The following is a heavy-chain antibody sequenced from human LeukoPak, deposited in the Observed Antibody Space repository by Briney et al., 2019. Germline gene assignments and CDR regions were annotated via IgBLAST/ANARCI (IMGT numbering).Heavy chain of an antibody. Sequence: SVKVSCKASGGTFSSYAISWVRQAPGQGLEWMGGIIPIFGTANYAQKFQGRVTITADESTSTAYMELSSLRSEDTAVYYCARQLWSRPSIGYYYGMDVWGQGTTVAVSS. CDR3: ARQLWSRPSIGYYYGMDV. CDR1: GGTFSSYA. J-gene: IGHJ6*02. D-gene: IGHD5-18*01. CDR2: IIPIFGTA. V-gene: IGHV1-69*13.